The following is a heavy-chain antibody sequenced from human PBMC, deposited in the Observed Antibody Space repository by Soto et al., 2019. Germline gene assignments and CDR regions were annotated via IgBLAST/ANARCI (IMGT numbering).Heavy chain of an antibody. V-gene: IGHV4-59*01. Sequence: SETLSLTCTVSGGSISSYYWSWIRQPPGKGLEWIGYIYYSGSTNYNPSLKSRVTISVDTSKNQFSLKLSSVTAADTAVYYCARTYYGDYEPLVYIDVWGKGTTVTVS. J-gene: IGHJ6*03. CDR1: GGSISSYY. CDR3: ARTYYGDYEPLVYIDV. CDR2: IYYSGST. D-gene: IGHD4-17*01.